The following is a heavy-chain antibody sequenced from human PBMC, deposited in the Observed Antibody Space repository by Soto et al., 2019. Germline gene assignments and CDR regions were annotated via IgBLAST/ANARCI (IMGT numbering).Heavy chain of an antibody. Sequence: QITLNESGPTQVKPPQTLTLTSTISGLSLTTSGVGVGWIRQSPGKAPEWLALIFWDDYKRYSPSLKSRLTMNKDTSKNRVVLKMAVLDPADRATYYCAHRVLRTVFGLVTTTAIYFDFWGQGAPVAVSS. CDR2: IFWDDYK. CDR1: GLSLTTSGVG. D-gene: IGHD3-3*01. CDR3: AHRVLRTVFGLVTTTAIYFDF. J-gene: IGHJ4*02. V-gene: IGHV2-5*02.